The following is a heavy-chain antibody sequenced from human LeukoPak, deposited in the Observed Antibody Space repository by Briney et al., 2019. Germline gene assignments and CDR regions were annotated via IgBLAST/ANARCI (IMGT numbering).Heavy chain of an antibody. V-gene: IGHV4-38-2*02. J-gene: IGHJ4*02. CDR1: GYSISSGYY. CDR2: IYHSGST. D-gene: IGHD2-2*01. CDR3: ARDIVVVPAAQDY. Sequence: SETLSLTCAVSGYSISSGYYWGWIRQPPGKGLEWIGSIYHSGSTYYNPSLKSRVTISVDTSENQFSLKLSSVTAADTAVYYCARDIVVVPAAQDYWGQGTLVTVSS.